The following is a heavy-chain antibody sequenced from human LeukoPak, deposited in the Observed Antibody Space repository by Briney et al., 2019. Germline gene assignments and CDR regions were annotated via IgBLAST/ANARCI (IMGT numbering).Heavy chain of an antibody. Sequence: ASVKVSCKTSGDTFTTHGIHWVRQAPGQGLEWMGWINPNSGGTNYAQKFQGRVTMTRDTSISTAYMELSRLRSDDTAVYYCARSEGAMVTSHWGQGTLVTVSS. CDR3: ARSEGAMVTSH. V-gene: IGHV1-2*02. D-gene: IGHD5-18*01. J-gene: IGHJ4*02. CDR1: GDTFTTHG. CDR2: INPNSGGT.